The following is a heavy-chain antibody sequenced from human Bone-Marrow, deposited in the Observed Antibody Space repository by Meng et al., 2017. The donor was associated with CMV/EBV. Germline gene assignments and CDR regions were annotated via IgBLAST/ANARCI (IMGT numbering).Heavy chain of an antibody. Sequence: SETRSLTCRVSGGSISSYYWSWIRQPPGKGLEWIGYIYYSGSTNYNPSLKSRVTISVDRSKNQFSLKLTSVTAADTALYYCARGMTTFGLGYGMDVWGQGTTVTVSS. V-gene: IGHV4-59*01. CDR2: IYYSGST. J-gene: IGHJ6*02. CDR3: ARGMTTFGLGYGMDV. D-gene: IGHD3/OR15-3a*01. CDR1: GGSISSYY.